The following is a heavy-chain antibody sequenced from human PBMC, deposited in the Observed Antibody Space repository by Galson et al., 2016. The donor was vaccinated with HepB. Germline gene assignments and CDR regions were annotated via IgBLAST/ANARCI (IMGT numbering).Heavy chain of an antibody. D-gene: IGHD5-24*01. CDR1: GFTFSTYA. CDR3: ARPGRWPQYYYVLDV. CDR2: ISYDGTHK. V-gene: IGHV3-30-3*01. J-gene: IGHJ6*02. Sequence: SLRLSCAASGFTFSTYAMHWVRQAPGRGLEWVAVISYDGTHKHYRDSVKGRFTISRDNSKNTLFLQMNRLRREDTAVYYCARPGRWPQYYYVLDVWGLGTLVTVSS.